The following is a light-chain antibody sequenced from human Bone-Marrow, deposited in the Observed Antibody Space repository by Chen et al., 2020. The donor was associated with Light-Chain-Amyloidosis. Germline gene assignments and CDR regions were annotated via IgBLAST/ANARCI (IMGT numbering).Light chain of an antibody. CDR1: SSDVGSYNL. Sequence: QSALTQPASVSGSPGQSITISCTGTSSDVGSYNLVSWYQKHPGKAPKLMIYEVSKRPSGVSNRFSGCKSGNTASLTISGLQAEDEADYYCCSYAGSSTFEVFGGGTKLTVL. CDR3: CSYAGSSTFEV. J-gene: IGLJ3*02. CDR2: EVS. V-gene: IGLV2-23*02.